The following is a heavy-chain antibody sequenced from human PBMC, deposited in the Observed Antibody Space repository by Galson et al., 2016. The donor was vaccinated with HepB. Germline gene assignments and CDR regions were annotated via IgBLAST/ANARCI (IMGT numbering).Heavy chain of an antibody. D-gene: IGHD6-19*01. CDR1: GYTFTTYP. CDR3: AREAVAGSADY. Sequence: SVKVSCKASGYTFTTYPIHWVRQAPGQRLEWMGWIDTDDDNTKYSQRFQGRVTITRDTSASTAYMEVSSLRSEDTAVYYCAREAVAGSADYWGQGNLVTVSS. V-gene: IGHV1-3*04. CDR2: IDTDDDNT. J-gene: IGHJ4*02.